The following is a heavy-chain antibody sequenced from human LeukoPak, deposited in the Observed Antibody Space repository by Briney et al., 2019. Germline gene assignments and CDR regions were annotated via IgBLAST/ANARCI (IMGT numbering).Heavy chain of an antibody. CDR1: GGTFSSYA. Sequence: SVKVSCKASGGTFSSYAIGWVRQAPGQGLEWMGGIIPIFGTANYAQKFQGRVTITADESTSTAYMELSSLRSEDTAVYYCARSRYDILTGYYSPGRYYYFDYWGQGTLVTVSS. J-gene: IGHJ4*02. V-gene: IGHV1-69*13. CDR3: ARSRYDILTGYYSPGRYYYFDY. D-gene: IGHD3-9*01. CDR2: IIPIFGTA.